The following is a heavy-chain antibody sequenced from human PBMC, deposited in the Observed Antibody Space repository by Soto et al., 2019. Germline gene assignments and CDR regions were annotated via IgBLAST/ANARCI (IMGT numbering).Heavy chain of an antibody. J-gene: IGHJ4*02. CDR1: GGSFTSNNW. D-gene: IGHD1-7*01. CDR2: IYRTGST. V-gene: IGHV4-4*02. Sequence: SETLSLTCAVSGGSFTSNNWWTWVRQPPGQGLEWIGEIYRTGSTNYNPSLKSRVTISLDKSENQFSLKVTSLTAADTAVYYCASRDPGTSVDYWGQCTVVTVSS. CDR3: ASRDPGTSVDY.